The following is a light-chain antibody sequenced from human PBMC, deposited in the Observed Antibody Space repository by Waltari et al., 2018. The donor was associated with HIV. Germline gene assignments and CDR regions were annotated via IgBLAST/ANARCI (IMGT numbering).Light chain of an antibody. Sequence: QSALTQPRSVSGSPGQSVTISCTGPRGDVGGYDYVSWYHPHPGQAPKLMIYGIPKRPAGVPDRFSGSKSGNTASLTISGLQAEDEADYYCCSYTGTYTSVVFGGGTKLTVL. V-gene: IGLV2-11*01. J-gene: IGLJ2*01. CDR2: GIP. CDR1: RGDVGGYDY. CDR3: CSYTGTYTSVV.